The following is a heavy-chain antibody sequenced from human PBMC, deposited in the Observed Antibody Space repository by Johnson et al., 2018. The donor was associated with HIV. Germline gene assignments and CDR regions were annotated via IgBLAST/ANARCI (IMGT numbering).Heavy chain of an antibody. V-gene: IGHV3-30*18. CDR3: AKTSGPIDAFDI. Sequence: VQLVESGGGLVKPGGSLRLSCAASGFTFSDYYMSWIRQAPGKGLEWVAHITYDGSNKYYADSVKGRFTISRDNSKNTLSLQMNSLRAEDSAVYYCAKTSGPIDAFDIWGQGTMVTVSS. D-gene: IGHD6-25*01. J-gene: IGHJ3*02. CDR2: ITYDGSNK. CDR1: GFTFSDYY.